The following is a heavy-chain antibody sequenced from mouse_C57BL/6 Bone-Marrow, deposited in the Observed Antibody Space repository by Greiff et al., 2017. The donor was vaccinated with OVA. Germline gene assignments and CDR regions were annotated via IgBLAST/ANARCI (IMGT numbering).Heavy chain of an antibody. V-gene: IGHV1-55*01. D-gene: IGHD1-1*01. CDR3: ARDYYGSSYHYYFDY. CDR2: IYPGSGST. CDR1: GYTFTSYW. J-gene: IGHJ2*01. Sequence: VQLQQSGAELVKPGASVKMSCKASGYTFTSYWLTWVKQRPGQGLEWIGDIYPGSGSTNYNEKFKSKATLTVDTSSSTAYMQLSSLTSEDSAVYYCARDYYGSSYHYYFDYWGQGTTLTVSS.